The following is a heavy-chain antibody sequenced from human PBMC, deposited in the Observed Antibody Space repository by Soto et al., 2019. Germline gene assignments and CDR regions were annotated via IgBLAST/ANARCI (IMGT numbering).Heavy chain of an antibody. CDR3: ARDPGVVSPEYYFDY. D-gene: IGHD7-27*01. J-gene: IGHJ4*02. V-gene: IGHV3-30*04. CDR1: GFTFSSYA. Sequence: GGSLRLSCAASGFTFSSYAMHWVRQAPGKGLEWVPVISYDGSNKYYADSVKGRFTISRDNSKNTLYLQMNSLRAEDTAVYYCARDPGVVSPEYYFDYWGQGTLVTVSS. CDR2: ISYDGSNK.